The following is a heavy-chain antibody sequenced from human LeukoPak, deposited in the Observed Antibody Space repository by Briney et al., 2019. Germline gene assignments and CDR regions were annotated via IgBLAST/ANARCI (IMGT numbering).Heavy chain of an antibody. Sequence: GGSLRLSCAASGFTFSSYAMSWVRQAPGKGLEWVSAISGSGGSTYYADSVKGRFTISRDNSKNTLYLQMNSLRAEDTAVYYCARDLTVTTLTFVAQPDDYWGQGTLVTVSS. D-gene: IGHD4-17*01. J-gene: IGHJ4*02. CDR2: ISGSGGST. CDR3: ARDLTVTTLTFVAQPDDY. CDR1: GFTFSSYA. V-gene: IGHV3-23*01.